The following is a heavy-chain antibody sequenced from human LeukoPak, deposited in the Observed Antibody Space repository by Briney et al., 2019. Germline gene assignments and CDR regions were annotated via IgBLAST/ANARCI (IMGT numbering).Heavy chain of an antibody. CDR2: ISSNGGST. D-gene: IGHD5-24*01. Sequence: GGSLRLSCAASGFTFSSYAMHWVRQAPGKGLEYVSAISSNGGSTYYANSVKGRFTISRDNSKNTVYLQMNSLRAEDTAVYYCAKDEMEYWGQGTLVTVSS. CDR3: AKDEMEY. CDR1: GFTFSSYA. V-gene: IGHV3-64*01. J-gene: IGHJ4*02.